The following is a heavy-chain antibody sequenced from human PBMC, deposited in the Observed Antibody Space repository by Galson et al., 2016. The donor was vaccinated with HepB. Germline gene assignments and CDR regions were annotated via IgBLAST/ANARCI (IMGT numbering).Heavy chain of an antibody. V-gene: IGHV3-11*01. D-gene: IGHD6-25*01. Sequence: SLRLSCAASGFTFRDYYMTWIRQAPGKGLEWITHISSSGDRTWYSASVKGRFTISRDNAKNSLDLQMMSLRAEDTAVYYCARGGPTGVKQRDTNWVWNWGQGTLVTVSS. CDR3: ARGGPTGVKQRDTNWVWN. CDR1: GFTFRDYY. J-gene: IGHJ4*02. CDR2: ISSSGDRT.